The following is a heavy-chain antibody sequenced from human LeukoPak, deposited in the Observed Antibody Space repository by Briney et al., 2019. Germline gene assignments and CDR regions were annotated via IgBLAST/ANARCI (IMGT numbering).Heavy chain of an antibody. Sequence: ASVKVSCKASGYTFTSYAMNWVRQAPGQGLEFMGWINTGTGNPTYAQGFTGRFVFSLDTSVTTAYLQISTLRPEDTAVYYCASFGAYSFDYWGQGTLVTVSS. CDR3: ASFGAYSFDY. V-gene: IGHV7-4-1*02. J-gene: IGHJ4*02. D-gene: IGHD2-21*01. CDR1: GYTFTSYA. CDR2: INTGTGNP.